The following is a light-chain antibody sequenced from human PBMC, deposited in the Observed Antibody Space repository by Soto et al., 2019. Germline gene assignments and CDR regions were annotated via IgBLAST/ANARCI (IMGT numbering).Light chain of an antibody. CDR2: EVT. Sequence: QSVLTQPASVSGSPGQSITISCTGTSSDVGGYDYVSWYQQHPGKVPKFLIYEVTNRPSGVSHRFSGSKSGNTASLTISGPQAEDEADYYCSSYTTASTYVFGTGTKVTVL. V-gene: IGLV2-14*01. J-gene: IGLJ1*01. CDR1: SSDVGGYDY. CDR3: SSYTTASTYV.